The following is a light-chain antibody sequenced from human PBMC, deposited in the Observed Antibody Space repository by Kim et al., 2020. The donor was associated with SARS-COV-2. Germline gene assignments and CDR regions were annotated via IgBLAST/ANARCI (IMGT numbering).Light chain of an antibody. CDR2: DAS. V-gene: IGKV3-11*01. CDR1: QSVGNY. Sequence: EVVLTQSPVTLPLSPGDRATLSCRASQSVGNYLAWYQQKPGQAPRLLIYDASNRATGIPARFSGSGSGTVFTLTIDSLEPEDFAIYYCQQRTNWLWTFGQGTKVDIK. J-gene: IGKJ1*01. CDR3: QQRTNWLWT.